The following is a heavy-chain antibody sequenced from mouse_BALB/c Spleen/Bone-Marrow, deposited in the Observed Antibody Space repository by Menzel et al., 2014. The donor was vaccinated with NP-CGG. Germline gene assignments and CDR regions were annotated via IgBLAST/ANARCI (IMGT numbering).Heavy chain of an antibody. J-gene: IGHJ1*01. Sequence: EVKLVESGGGLVQPGGSLKLSCAASGFTFSSYGMSWVRQTPDKRLELVATINSNGGSTYYPDTLKGRFTISRDNAKNPQYLQMSSLKSEDTAMYYCARPYGNWYFDVWGAGTAVTVSS. CDR2: INSNGGST. D-gene: IGHD2-1*01. CDR1: GFTFSSYG. V-gene: IGHV5-6-3*01. CDR3: ARPYGNWYFDV.